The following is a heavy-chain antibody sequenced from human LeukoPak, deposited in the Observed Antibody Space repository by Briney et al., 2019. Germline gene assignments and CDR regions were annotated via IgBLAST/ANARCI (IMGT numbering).Heavy chain of an antibody. Sequence: ASVKVSCKASGGTFSSYAISWVRQAPGQRLEWMGWINAGNGNTKYSQKFQGRVTITRDTSASTAYMELSSLRSEDTAVYYCARDYLREYYGMDVWGQGTTVTVSS. CDR2: INAGNGNT. CDR3: ARDYLREYYGMDV. D-gene: IGHD5-24*01. J-gene: IGHJ6*02. V-gene: IGHV1-3*01. CDR1: GGTFSSYA.